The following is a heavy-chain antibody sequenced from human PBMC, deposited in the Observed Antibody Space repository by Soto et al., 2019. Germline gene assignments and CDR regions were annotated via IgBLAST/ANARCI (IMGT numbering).Heavy chain of an antibody. CDR2: INPNSGGT. CDR1: GYTFTGYY. Sequence: ASVKVSCKASGYTFTGYYMHWVRQAPGQGLGWMGWINPNSGGTNYAQKFQGWVTMTRDTSISTAYMELSRLRSDDTAVYYCATALGAARPFDYWRQGTLVTVSS. D-gene: IGHD6-6*01. CDR3: ATALGAARPFDY. J-gene: IGHJ4*02. V-gene: IGHV1-2*04.